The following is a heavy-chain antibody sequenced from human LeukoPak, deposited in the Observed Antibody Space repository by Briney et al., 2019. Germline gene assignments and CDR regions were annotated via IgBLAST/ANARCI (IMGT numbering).Heavy chain of an antibody. J-gene: IGHJ4*02. CDR3: ARLKKGYCSSTSCYIMRYYFDY. Sequence: PSETLSLTCAVYGGSFSGYYWSWIRQPPGKGLEWIGEINHSGSTNYNPSLKSRVTISVDTSKNQFSLKLSSVTAADTAVYYCARLKKGYCSSTSCYIMRYYFDYWGQGTLVTVSS. V-gene: IGHV4-34*01. CDR1: GGSFSGYY. D-gene: IGHD2-2*02. CDR2: INHSGST.